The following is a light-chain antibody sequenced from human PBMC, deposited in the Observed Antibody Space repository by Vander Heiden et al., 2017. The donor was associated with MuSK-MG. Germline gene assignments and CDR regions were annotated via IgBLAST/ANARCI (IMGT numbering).Light chain of an antibody. V-gene: IGKV1-9*01. Sequence: DIQLTQSPSFLSASVGDRVTITCRASQGISTSLAWYQQKPRKAPKLLIYPASTLQGGVPSRCSGSGYGTQFALTISRLQPEDVATYYCQQLNSYPLTFGGGTKEEIK. CDR1: QGISTS. CDR3: QQLNSYPLT. J-gene: IGKJ4*01. CDR2: PAS.